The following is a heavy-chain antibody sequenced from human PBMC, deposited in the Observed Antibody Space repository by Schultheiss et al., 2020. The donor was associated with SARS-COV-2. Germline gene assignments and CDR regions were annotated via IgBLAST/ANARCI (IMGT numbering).Heavy chain of an antibody. V-gene: IGHV3-48*04. D-gene: IGHD4-17*01. CDR1: GFTFSSYS. CDR2: ISSSGSTI. J-gene: IGHJ6*02. CDR3: ASLDDYGDQAYYYYGMDV. Sequence: GESLKISCAASGFTFSSYSMNWVRQAPGKGLEWVSSISSSGSTIYYADSVKGRFTISRDNARNSLYLQMNSLRAEDTAVYYCASLDDYGDQAYYYYGMDVWGQGTTVTVSS.